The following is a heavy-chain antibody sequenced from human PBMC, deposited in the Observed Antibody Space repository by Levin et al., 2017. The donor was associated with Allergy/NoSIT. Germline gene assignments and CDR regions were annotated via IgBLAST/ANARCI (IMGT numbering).Heavy chain of an antibody. V-gene: IGHV4-39*07. CDR1: GGSISSSSHY. CDR3: ASISGGYNSHGMGV. D-gene: IGHD3-10*01. CDR2: VYYSGST. J-gene: IGHJ6*02. Sequence: PSETLSLTCIVSGGSISSSSHYWAWIRQPPGKGLEWIGHVYYSGSTYYNPSLKSRVSMSVDTSKNRFSLKLSLVTAADTAVFYCASISGGYNSHGMGVWGQGTTVTVSS.